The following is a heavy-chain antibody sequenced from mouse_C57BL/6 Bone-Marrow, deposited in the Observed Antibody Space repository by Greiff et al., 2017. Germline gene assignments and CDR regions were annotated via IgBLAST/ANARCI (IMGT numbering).Heavy chain of an antibody. CDR3: ASCYDYGGFAY. CDR2: INPYNGGT. J-gene: IGHJ3*01. CDR1: GYTFTDYY. Sequence: VQLQQSGPVLVKPGASVKMSCKASGYTFTDYYMNWVKQSHGKSLEWIGVINPYNGGTSYNQKFKGKATLTVDKSSSTAYMELNSLTSEDSAVYYCASCYDYGGFAYWGQGTLVTVSA. V-gene: IGHV1-19*01. D-gene: IGHD2-4*01.